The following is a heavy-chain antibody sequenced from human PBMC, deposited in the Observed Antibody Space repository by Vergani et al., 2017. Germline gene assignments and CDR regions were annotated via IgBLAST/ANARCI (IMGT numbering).Heavy chain of an antibody. CDR1: GFTFSNAW. CDR3: TCYGSGSYYYYGMDV. CDR2: IKSKTDGGTT. J-gene: IGHJ6*02. V-gene: IGHV3-15*01. Sequence: EVQLVESGGGLVKPGGSLRLSCAASGFTFSNAWMSWVRQAPGKGLEWVGRIKSKTDGGTTDYAAPVKGRFTISRDASKNTLYLQMNSLKTEDTAVYYCTCYGSGSYYYYGMDVWGQGTTVTVSS. D-gene: IGHD3-10*01.